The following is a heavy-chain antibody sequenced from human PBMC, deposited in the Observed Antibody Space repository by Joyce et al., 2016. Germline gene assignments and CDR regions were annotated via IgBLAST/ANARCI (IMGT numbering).Heavy chain of an antibody. CDR3: VSPGDDYDSSGSLHH. D-gene: IGHD3-22*01. Sequence: QLQLQESGPGLVKPSETLSLNCAVSGGSIRSPSSYWGWVRQPPGKGLEWIGSIFYSGSSYYNPSLRRRVSISVDTSKNHFSLRLNSVTAADTAVYYCVSPGDDYDSSGSLHHWGQGTLVTVSS. CDR2: IFYSGSS. J-gene: IGHJ1*01. CDR1: GGSIRSPSSY. V-gene: IGHV4-39*01.